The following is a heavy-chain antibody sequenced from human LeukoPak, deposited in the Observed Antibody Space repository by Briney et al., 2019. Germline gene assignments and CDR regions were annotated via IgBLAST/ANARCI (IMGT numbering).Heavy chain of an antibody. CDR1: GYSISSGFY. D-gene: IGHD2-2*01. CDR2: IYHSGST. V-gene: IGHV4-38-2*01. CDR3: ASRYCSSTSCPYYFDY. J-gene: IGHJ4*02. Sequence: PSETLSLTSAVSGYSISSGFYWGWIRQPPGKGLEWIGSIYHSGSTYYNPSLKSRVTISVDTSKNQFSLKLSSVTAADTAVYYCASRYCSSTSCPYYFDYWGQGTLVSVSS.